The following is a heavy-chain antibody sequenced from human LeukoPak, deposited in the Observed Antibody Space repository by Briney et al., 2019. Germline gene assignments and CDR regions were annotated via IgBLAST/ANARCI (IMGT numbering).Heavy chain of an antibody. CDR3: ARFGYDYYFDY. CDR2: INAGNGNT. J-gene: IGHJ4*02. V-gene: IGHV1-3*01. D-gene: IGHD5-12*01. Sequence: ASVKVSCKASGYTFTIYAMHWVRQAPGQRLEWMGWINAGNGNTKYSQKFQGRVTTTRDTSASTAYMELSSLRSEDTAVYYCARFGYDYYFDYWGQGTLVTVSS. CDR1: GYTFTIYA.